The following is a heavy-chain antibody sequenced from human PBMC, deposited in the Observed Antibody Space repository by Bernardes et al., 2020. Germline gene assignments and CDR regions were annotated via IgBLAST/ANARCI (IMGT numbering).Heavy chain of an antibody. CDR2: INHSGST. V-gene: IGHV4-34*01. CDR3: ARGLRGPGDNARYTPSPPRGDKWCDP. Sequence: SETLSLTCAVYGGSFSGYYWSWIRQPPGKGLEWIGYINHSGSTNYNPSLQSRVTISIDTSKNQFSLQLSSVTAADTAVYYCARGLRGPGDNARYTPSPPRGDKWCDPGGQGTLVTVYS. J-gene: IGHJ5*02. D-gene: IGHD4-17*01. CDR1: GGSFSGYY.